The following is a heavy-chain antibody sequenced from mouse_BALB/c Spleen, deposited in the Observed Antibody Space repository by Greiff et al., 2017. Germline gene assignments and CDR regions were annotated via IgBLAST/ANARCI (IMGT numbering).Heavy chain of an antibody. J-gene: IGHJ4*01. Sequence: VQLQESGPGLVAPSQSLSITCTVSGFSLTGYGVNWVRQPPGKGLEWLGMIWGDGSTDYNSALKSRLSISKDNSKSQVFLKMNSLQTDDTARYYCARDKGYDDYAMDYWGQGTSVTVSS. CDR1: GFSLTGYG. D-gene: IGHD2-14*01. V-gene: IGHV2-6-7*01. CDR3: ARDKGYDDYAMDY. CDR2: IWGDGST.